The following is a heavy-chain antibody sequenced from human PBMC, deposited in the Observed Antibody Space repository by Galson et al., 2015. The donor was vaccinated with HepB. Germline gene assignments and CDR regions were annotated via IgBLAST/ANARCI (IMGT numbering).Heavy chain of an antibody. CDR3: SRFLEWSTVTMLPVYYGMDV. J-gene: IGHJ6*02. D-gene: IGHD3-3*01. Sequence: SVKVSCKASGGTFSSYAISWVRQAPGQGLEWMGGIIPIFGTANYAQKFQGRVTITADESTSTAYMELSSLRSEDTAVYYCSRFLEWSTVTMLPVYYGMDVWGQGTTVTVSS. V-gene: IGHV1-69*13. CDR2: IIPIFGTA. CDR1: GGTFSSYA.